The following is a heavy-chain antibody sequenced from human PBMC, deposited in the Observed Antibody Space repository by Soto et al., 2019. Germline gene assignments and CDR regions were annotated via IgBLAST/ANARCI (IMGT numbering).Heavy chain of an antibody. V-gene: IGHV3-23*01. D-gene: IGHD1-26*01. CDR2: ISGSGGST. Sequence: EVQLLESGGGLVQPGGSLRLSCAASGFTFSSYAMSWVRQAPGKGLEWVSAISGSGGSTYYADSVKGRFTISRDNSKNALYLQVDGLRAEDTAVYYCAKDGALVGATRLDYWGQGSLVTVSS. CDR3: AKDGALVGATRLDY. J-gene: IGHJ4*02. CDR1: GFTFSSYA.